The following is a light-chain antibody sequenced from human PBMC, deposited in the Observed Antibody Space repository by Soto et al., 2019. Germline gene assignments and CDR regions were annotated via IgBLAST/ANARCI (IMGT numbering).Light chain of an antibody. CDR2: SNN. Sequence: QSVLTQPPSASGTPGQRVTISCSGSSSNLGSNTVNWYQQLPGTAPKLLIYSNNQRPSGVPDRFSGSKSGTSASLAISGLQSEDEADYYCAAWDDSLSGRGVFGGGTKLTVL. CDR1: SSNLGSNT. CDR3: AAWDDSLSGRGV. V-gene: IGLV1-44*01. J-gene: IGLJ3*02.